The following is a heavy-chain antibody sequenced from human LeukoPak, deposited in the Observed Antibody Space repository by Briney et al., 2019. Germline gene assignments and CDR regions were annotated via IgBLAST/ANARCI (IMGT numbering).Heavy chain of an antibody. Sequence: SQTLSLTCTVSGGSISSGGYYWSWIRQPPGKGLEWIGYIYHSGSTYYNPSLKSRVTISVDTSKNQFSLKLSSVTAADTAVYYCARDSEGYYYDSSGYPLDYWGQGTLVTVSS. CDR2: IYHSGST. D-gene: IGHD3-22*01. V-gene: IGHV4-30-2*01. J-gene: IGHJ4*02. CDR3: ARDSEGYYYDSSGYPLDY. CDR1: GGSISSGGYY.